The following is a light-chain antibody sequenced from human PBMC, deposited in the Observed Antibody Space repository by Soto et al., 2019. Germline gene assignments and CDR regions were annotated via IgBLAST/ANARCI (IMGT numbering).Light chain of an antibody. V-gene: IGLV3-21*02. Sequence: SYELTQPPSVSVAPGQTAKITCGGNNIGSKSVHWYQQKPGQAPVVVVYDDSDRPSGIPERFSGSNSGNTATLTISRVEAGDEADYYCQVWDSADDHVFGTGTKVTV. J-gene: IGLJ1*01. CDR3: QVWDSADDHV. CDR1: NIGSKS. CDR2: DDS.